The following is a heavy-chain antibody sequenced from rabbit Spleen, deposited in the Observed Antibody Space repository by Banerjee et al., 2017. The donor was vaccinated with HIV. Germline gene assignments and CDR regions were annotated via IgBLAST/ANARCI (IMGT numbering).Heavy chain of an antibody. V-gene: IGHV1S45*01. J-gene: IGHJ4*01. CDR1: GIDFSSYYY. CDR2: IDVIKSANT. Sequence: QQQLEESGGGLVKPGGTLTLTCKASGIDFSSYYYMCWVRQAPGKGLEWIACIDVIKSANTYYASWAKGRFTISKSSSTTVTLQMTSLTAADTATYFCARDAGTGDYIDVYFSLWGPGTLVTVS. CDR3: ARDAGTGDYIDVYFSL. D-gene: IGHD8-1*01.